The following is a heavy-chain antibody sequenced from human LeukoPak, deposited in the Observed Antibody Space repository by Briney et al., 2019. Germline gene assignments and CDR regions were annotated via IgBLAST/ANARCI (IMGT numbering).Heavy chain of an antibody. CDR1: GFTFSSYS. CDR2: ISSSSSYI. V-gene: IGHV3-21*01. J-gene: IGHJ4*02. CDR3: ARDKGGYVATYFDY. Sequence: PGGSLRLSCAASGFTFSSYSTNWVRQAPGKGLEWVSSISSSSSYIYYADSVKGRFTISRDNAKNSLYLQMNSLRAEDTAVYYCARDKGGYVATYFDYWGQGTLVTVSS. D-gene: IGHD5-12*01.